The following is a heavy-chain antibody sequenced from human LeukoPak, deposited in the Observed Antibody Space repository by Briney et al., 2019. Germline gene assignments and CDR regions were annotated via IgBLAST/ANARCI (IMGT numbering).Heavy chain of an antibody. CDR1: GFTFSSYS. CDR3: ARGHSGSYLFDI. J-gene: IGHJ3*02. V-gene: IGHV3-48*01. CDR2: ISISTSSI. D-gene: IGHD3-10*01. Sequence: PGGSLRLSCAASGFTFSSYSMSWVCQAPGKGVEWVSYISISTSSIDYADSVKGRFTISRDNAKNSLYLQMNSLRAEDTAVYYCARGHSGSYLFDIWGQGTMVTVSS.